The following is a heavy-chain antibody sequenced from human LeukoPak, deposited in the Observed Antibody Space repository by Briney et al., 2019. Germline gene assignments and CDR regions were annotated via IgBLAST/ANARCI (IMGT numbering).Heavy chain of an antibody. J-gene: IGHJ4*02. CDR2: INHSGST. CDR3: ARVGVTTNFDY. Sequence: PSETLSLTCAVYGGSFSGYYWSWVRQPPGKGLEWIGEINHSGSTNYNPSPKSRVTISVDTSKNQFSLKLSSVTAADTAVYYCARVGVTTNFDYWGQGTLVTVSS. V-gene: IGHV4-34*01. D-gene: IGHD4-17*01. CDR1: GGSFSGYY.